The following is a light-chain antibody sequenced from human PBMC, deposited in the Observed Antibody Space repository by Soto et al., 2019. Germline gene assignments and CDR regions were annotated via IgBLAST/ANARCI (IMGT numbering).Light chain of an antibody. CDR1: SSNIGAGYD. Sequence: QSVLTQPPSVSGAPGQGDTISCTGGSSNIGAGYDVHWYQHLPGTSPKLLIYGNDNRPSGVPDRFSGSKSGTSASLAITDLQAEDEADYYCQSYDSSLSGSWVFGGGTK. CDR3: QSYDSSLSGSWV. CDR2: GND. J-gene: IGLJ3*02. V-gene: IGLV1-40*01.